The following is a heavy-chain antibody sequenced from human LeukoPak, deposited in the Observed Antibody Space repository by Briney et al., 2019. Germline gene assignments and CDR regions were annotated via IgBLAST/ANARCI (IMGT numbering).Heavy chain of an antibody. CDR2: SYHSGST. Sequence: SETLSLTCAVSGYSISSGYYWGWIRQPPGKGLEWIGSSYHSGSTYYNPSLKSRVTISVDTSKNQFSLKLSSVTAADTAVYYCARSPPGIAAAGTLGSFDPWGQGTLVTVSS. V-gene: IGHV4-38-2*01. J-gene: IGHJ5*02. D-gene: IGHD6-13*01. CDR3: ARSPPGIAAAGTLGSFDP. CDR1: GYSISSGYY.